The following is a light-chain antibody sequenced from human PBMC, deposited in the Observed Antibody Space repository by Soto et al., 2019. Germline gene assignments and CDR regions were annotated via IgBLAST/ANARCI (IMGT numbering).Light chain of an antibody. CDR2: WAS. Sequence: DIVMTQSPDSLAVSLGERATINCKSSQSVLYSSNNKNYLAWYQQKPGQPPKLLIYWASNRESGVPDRFSGSGSGTGFTLSISSLQAEDVAVYYCQQYYSTPLTFGGGTKAEIK. V-gene: IGKV4-1*01. CDR1: QSVLYSSNNKNY. CDR3: QQYYSTPLT. J-gene: IGKJ4*01.